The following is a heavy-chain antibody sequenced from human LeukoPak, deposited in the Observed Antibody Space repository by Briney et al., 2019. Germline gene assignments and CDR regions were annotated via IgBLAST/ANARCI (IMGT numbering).Heavy chain of an antibody. CDR3: ARDYYDSSGYYSYYYYYMDV. V-gene: IGHV4-4*07. CDR2: IYTSGST. Sequence: SETLSLTCTVSGGSISSYYWSWLRQPAGKGLEWIGRIYTSGSTNYNPSLKGRVTMSVDTSKNQFSLKLSSVTAADTAVYYCARDYYDSSGYYSYYYYYMDVWGKGTTVTVSS. J-gene: IGHJ6*03. CDR1: GGSISSYY. D-gene: IGHD3-22*01.